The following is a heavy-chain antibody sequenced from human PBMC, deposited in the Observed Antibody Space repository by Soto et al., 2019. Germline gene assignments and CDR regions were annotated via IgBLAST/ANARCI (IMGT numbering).Heavy chain of an antibody. Sequence: ASVKVSCKASGGTFSSYAISWVRQAPGQGLEWMGGIIPIFGTANYAQKFQGRVTITADESTSTAYMELSSLRSEDTAMYYCARRNPIAAAGNDYYFDLWGRGTLVTVSS. V-gene: IGHV1-69*13. CDR2: IIPIFGTA. D-gene: IGHD6-13*01. CDR3: ARRNPIAAAGNDYYFDL. J-gene: IGHJ2*01. CDR1: GGTFSSYA.